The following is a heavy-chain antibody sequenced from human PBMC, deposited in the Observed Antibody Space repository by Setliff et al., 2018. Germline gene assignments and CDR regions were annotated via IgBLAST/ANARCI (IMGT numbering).Heavy chain of an antibody. CDR1: GYTFSSYS. V-gene: IGHV1-3*01. J-gene: IGHJ5*02. D-gene: IGHD1-20*01. CDR3: ARYNWNTNWFDP. CDR2: INAANENT. Sequence: GASVKVSCKASGYTFSSYSMHWVRQAPGQRLEWMGRINAANENTQYSKKFQGRLTITRDTSANTAYMELSSLRSEDTALYYCARYNWNTNWFDPWGQGTQVTVSS.